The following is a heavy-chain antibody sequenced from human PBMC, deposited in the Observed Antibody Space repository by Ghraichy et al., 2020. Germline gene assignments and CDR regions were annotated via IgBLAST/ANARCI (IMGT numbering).Heavy chain of an antibody. D-gene: IGHD4-17*01. Sequence: GGSLRLSCAASGFTFSSYGMHWVRQAPGKGLEWVAFIRYDGSNKYYADSVKGRFTISRDNSKNTLYLQMNSLRAEDTAVYYCAKDTVTTHRQKEYFQHWGQGTLVTVSS. CDR2: IRYDGSNK. CDR1: GFTFSSYG. V-gene: IGHV3-30*02. CDR3: AKDTVTTHRQKEYFQH. J-gene: IGHJ1*01.